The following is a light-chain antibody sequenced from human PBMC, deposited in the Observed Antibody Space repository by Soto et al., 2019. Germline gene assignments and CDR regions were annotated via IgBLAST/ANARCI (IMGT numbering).Light chain of an antibody. CDR1: SGHSSYA. Sequence: QLVLTQSPSASASLGASVKLTCTLSSGHSSYAIAWHQQQPEKGPRYLMTLNSDGSHSKGDGIPDRFSGSSSGAERYPTISRLQSEDAADYYCQTWGTGIPWVFGGGTKLTVL. J-gene: IGLJ3*02. CDR3: QTWGTGIPWV. V-gene: IGLV4-69*01. CDR2: LNSDGSH.